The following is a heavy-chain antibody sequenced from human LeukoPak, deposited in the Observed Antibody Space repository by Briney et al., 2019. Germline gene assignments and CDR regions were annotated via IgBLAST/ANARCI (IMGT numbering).Heavy chain of an antibody. CDR3: ARGDILTGYYSLDY. CDR2: IYHSGST. V-gene: IGHV4-4*02. Sequence: PSETLSLTCAVSGGSISSSNWWSWVRQPPGKGLEWIGKIYHSGSTNYNPSLKSRVTISVDTSKNQFSLKLSSVTAADTAVYYCARGDILTGYYSLDYWGQGTLVTVSS. J-gene: IGHJ4*02. D-gene: IGHD3-9*01. CDR1: GGSISSSNW.